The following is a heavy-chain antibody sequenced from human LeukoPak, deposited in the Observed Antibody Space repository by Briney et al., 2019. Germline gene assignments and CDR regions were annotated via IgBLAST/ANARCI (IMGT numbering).Heavy chain of an antibody. J-gene: IGHJ4*02. D-gene: IGHD4-17*01. CDR1: GFTFSDHA. CDR2: ISGSGGSA. V-gene: IGHV3-23*01. Sequence: GGSLRLSCAASGFTFSDHAMSWVRQAPGKGLEWVAAISGSGGSAYSADSVKGRFTVSRGNSKNTLYLQMNSLRAEDTAVYYCARDLTVTTGLDYWGQGTLVTVSS. CDR3: ARDLTVTTGLDY.